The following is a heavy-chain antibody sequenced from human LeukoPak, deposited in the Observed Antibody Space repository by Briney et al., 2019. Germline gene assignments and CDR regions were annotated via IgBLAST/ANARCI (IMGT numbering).Heavy chain of an antibody. CDR3: ARQVVAVAGTGYFDY. Sequence: SETLSLTCTVSGGSIRSSSYYWGWIRQPPGKGLEWIGSNYYSGSTYYNASLKSRGTISVDTSKNQFSLKLNSVTAADTAVYFCARQVVAVAGTGYFDYWGQGTLVTVSS. CDR1: GGSIRSSSYY. J-gene: IGHJ4*02. D-gene: IGHD6-19*01. CDR2: NYYSGST. V-gene: IGHV4-39*01.